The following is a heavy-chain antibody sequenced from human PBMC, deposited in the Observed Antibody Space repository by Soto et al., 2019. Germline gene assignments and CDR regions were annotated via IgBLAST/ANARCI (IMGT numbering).Heavy chain of an antibody. CDR3: AHRRAYCSGGSCYSNWFDT. CDR1: GFSLSTSGVG. J-gene: IGHJ5*02. Sequence: QITLKESGPTLVKPTQTLTLTCTFSGFSLSTSGVGVGWIRQPPGKALEWLALIYLEDDKGYSPSLKSRLTIYKDNSKSQVVLTMTNVHPVDTATYYCAHRRAYCSGGSCYSNWFDTWGQGTLVTVS. V-gene: IGHV2-5*02. D-gene: IGHD2-15*01. CDR2: IYLEDDK.